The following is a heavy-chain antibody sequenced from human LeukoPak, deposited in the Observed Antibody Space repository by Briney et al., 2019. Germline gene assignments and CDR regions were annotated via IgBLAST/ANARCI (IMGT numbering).Heavy chain of an antibody. V-gene: IGHV4-4*07. D-gene: IGHD6-19*01. J-gene: IGHJ5*02. Sequence: SETLSLTCTVPGDSISSYYWSWIRRPAGKGLEWIGRVYVTGSTNLNPALQSRVTMSVDTSKNQFSLNLTSVTAADTAVYYCARDRQWLVDHWGQGTLVTDSS. CDR1: GDSISSYY. CDR3: ARDRQWLVDH. CDR2: VYVTGST.